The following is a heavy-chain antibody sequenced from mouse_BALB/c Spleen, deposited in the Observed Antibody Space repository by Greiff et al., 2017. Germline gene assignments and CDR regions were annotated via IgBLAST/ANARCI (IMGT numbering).Heavy chain of an antibody. Sequence: EVKLVESGGGLVQPGGSLKLSCAASGFTFSSYGMSWVRQTPDKRLELVATINSNGGSTYYPDSVKGRFTISRDNAKNTLYLQMSSLKSEDTAMYYCARDAHYGNYFDYWGQGTTLTVSA. V-gene: IGHV5-6-3*01. J-gene: IGHJ2*01. CDR1: GFTFSSYG. CDR2: INSNGGST. D-gene: IGHD2-1*01. CDR3: ARDAHYGNYFDY.